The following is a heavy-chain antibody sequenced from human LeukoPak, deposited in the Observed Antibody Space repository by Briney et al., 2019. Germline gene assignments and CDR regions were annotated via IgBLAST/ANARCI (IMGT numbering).Heavy chain of an antibody. CDR2: INSDGINT. Sequence: GGSLRLSCAASGFTFSNYWMHWVRQAPGKGLVWVSRINSDGINTSYADSVKGRFTISRDSAKSSLYLQMNSLRAEDTAVYYCARDPYSGSYGADYYYYMDVWGKGTTVTISS. V-gene: IGHV3-74*01. CDR1: GFTFSNYW. D-gene: IGHD1-26*01. J-gene: IGHJ6*03. CDR3: ARDPYSGSYGADYYYYMDV.